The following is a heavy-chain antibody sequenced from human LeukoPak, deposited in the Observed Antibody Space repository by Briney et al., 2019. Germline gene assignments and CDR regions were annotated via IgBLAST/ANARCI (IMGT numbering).Heavy chain of an antibody. CDR1: GGSFSGYY. Sequence: SETLSLTCAVYGGSFSGYYWSWIRQPPGKGLEWIGEINHSGSTNYNPSLKSRVTISVDTSKNQFSLKLSSVTAADTAVYYCARGGNYCSGGSCYALYGMDVWGQGTTVTVSS. J-gene: IGHJ6*02. V-gene: IGHV4-34*01. D-gene: IGHD2-15*01. CDR2: INHSGST. CDR3: ARGGNYCSGGSCYALYGMDV.